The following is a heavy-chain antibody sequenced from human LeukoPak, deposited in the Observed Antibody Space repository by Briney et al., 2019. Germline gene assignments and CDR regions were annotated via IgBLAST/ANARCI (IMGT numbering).Heavy chain of an antibody. CDR2: IYSGGST. CDR1: GFTVSSNY. V-gene: IGHV3-66*02. Sequence: PGGSLRLSCAASGFTVSSNYMSWVRQAPGKGLEWASVIYSGGSTYYADSVKGRFTISRDNSKNTLYLQMNSLRAEDTAVYYCARDGRYYDSSGFDYWGQGTLVTVSS. CDR3: ARDGRYYDSSGFDY. J-gene: IGHJ4*02. D-gene: IGHD3-22*01.